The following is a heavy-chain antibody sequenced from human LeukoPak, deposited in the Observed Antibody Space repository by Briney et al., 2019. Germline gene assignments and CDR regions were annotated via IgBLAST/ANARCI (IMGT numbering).Heavy chain of an antibody. V-gene: IGHV1-2*02. CDR1: GHMFTDYY. Sequence: GASVTVSCKATGHMFTDYYIHWVRQAPGQGLEWMGWMNIDSGGTKYAQKFQGRVTMTRDTSISTAFMDLTRLRSDDTAVYYCARDSKVTGTSFDSWGQGTLVTVSS. J-gene: IGHJ4*02. D-gene: IGHD6-19*01. CDR2: MNIDSGGT. CDR3: ARDSKVTGTSFDS.